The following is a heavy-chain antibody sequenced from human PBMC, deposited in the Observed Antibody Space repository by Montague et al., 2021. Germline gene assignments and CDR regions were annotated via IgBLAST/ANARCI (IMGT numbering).Heavy chain of an antibody. D-gene: IGHD1-14*01. CDR3: ARRCYGDPQTDPEPANCALDV. Sequence: SETLSLTCSVSGVSIGGKSFYWGWVRQAPRRGLEWIGHMFYRGNTYYNPSLQSRVSISVDTSKNQFSLTLTSVTASDTAVYYCARRCYGDPQTDPEPANCALDVWGQGTSVTVSS. CDR2: MFYRGNT. V-gene: IGHV4-39*01. CDR1: GVSIGGKSFY. J-gene: IGHJ6*02.